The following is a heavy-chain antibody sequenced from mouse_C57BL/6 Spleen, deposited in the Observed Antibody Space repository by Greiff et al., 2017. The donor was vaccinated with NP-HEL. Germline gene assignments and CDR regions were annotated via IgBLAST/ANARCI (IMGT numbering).Heavy chain of an antibody. CDR2: INPGSGGT. Sequence: VMLVESGAELVRPGTSVKVSCKASGYAFTNYLIEWVKQRPGQGLEWIGVINPGSGGTNYNEKFKGKATLTADKSSSTAYMQLSSLTSEDSAVYFCARGVIYDGYFDYWGQGTTLTVSS. D-gene: IGHD2-3*01. CDR3: ARGVIYDGYFDY. CDR1: GYAFTNYL. V-gene: IGHV1-54*01. J-gene: IGHJ2*01.